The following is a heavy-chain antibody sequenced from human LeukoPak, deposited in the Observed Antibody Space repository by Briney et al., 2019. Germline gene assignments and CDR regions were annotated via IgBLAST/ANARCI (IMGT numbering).Heavy chain of an antibody. CDR2: ISWNSGSI. Sequence: GGSLRLSCAASGFTFSSYAMSWVRQAPGKGLEWVSGISWNSGSIGYADSVKGRFTISRDNAKNSLYLQMNSLRAEDTALYYCAKCQGWFDPWGQGTLVTVSS. D-gene: IGHD5/OR15-5a*01. V-gene: IGHV3-9*01. CDR1: GFTFSSYA. CDR3: AKCQGWFDP. J-gene: IGHJ5*02.